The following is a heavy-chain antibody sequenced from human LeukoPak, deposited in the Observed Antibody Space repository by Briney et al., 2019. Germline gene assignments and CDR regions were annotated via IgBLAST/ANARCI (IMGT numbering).Heavy chain of an antibody. V-gene: IGHV3-23*01. J-gene: IGHJ4*02. D-gene: IGHD5-24*01. CDR2: ISGSADST. Sequence: GGSLRLSCAVSGFTFSANAMSWVRQAPGKGLEWVSDISGSADSTYYADSVKGRFTISRDNSKNTLYLQMNSLGAQDTAVYYCAKDRVLATVVFDYWGQGTLVTVSS. CDR3: AKDRVLATVVFDY. CDR1: GFTFSANA.